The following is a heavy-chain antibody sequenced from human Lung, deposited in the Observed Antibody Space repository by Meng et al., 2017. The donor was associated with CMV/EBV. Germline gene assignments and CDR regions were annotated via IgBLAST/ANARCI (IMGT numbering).Heavy chain of an antibody. CDR1: GFGDYG. D-gene: IGHD3-9*01. J-gene: IGHJ3*02. Sequence: GESXKISCAASGFGDYGMHWVRQAPGKGLEWVAFIRFDGSKYSLDSVKGRFTISRDSSKNMVYLQMDSLRAEDTAVYHCAKEGGRPGTIFFAFDMWGQGTMVTVSS. CDR3: AKEGGRPGTIFFAFDM. V-gene: IGHV3-30*02. CDR2: IRFDGSK.